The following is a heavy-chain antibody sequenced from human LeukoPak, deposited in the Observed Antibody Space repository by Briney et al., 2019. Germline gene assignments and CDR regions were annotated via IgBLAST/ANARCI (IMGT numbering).Heavy chain of an antibody. D-gene: IGHD3-22*01. CDR2: ISGSGGST. V-gene: IGHV3-23*01. J-gene: IGHJ4*02. Sequence: GGSLRLSCAASGFTFSSYAMSRVRQAPGKGLEWVSAISGSGGSTYYADSVKGRFTISRDNSKDTLYLQMNSLRAEDTAVYYCAKGADSSGKYYFDYWGQGTLVTVSS. CDR3: AKGADSSGKYYFDY. CDR1: GFTFSSYA.